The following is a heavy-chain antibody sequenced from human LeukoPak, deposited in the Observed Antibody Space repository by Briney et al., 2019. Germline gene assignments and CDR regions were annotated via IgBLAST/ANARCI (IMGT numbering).Heavy chain of an antibody. D-gene: IGHD3-9*01. J-gene: IGHJ4*02. CDR1: GFTFNTFN. CDR2: ITSGGGYI. CDR3: ARGHYDVLAASYKWTPDY. V-gene: IGHV3-21*01. Sequence: PGGSLRLSCAASGFTFNTFNMNWVRQAPGKGLEWVSSITSGGGYIYYADSVKGRFTTSRDNAKNSLSLQLNSLRVEDTAVYYCARGHYDVLAASYKWTPDYWGQGTLVTVSS.